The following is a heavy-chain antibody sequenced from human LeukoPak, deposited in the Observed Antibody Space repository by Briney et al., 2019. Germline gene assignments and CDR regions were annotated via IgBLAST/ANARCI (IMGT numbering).Heavy chain of an antibody. CDR2: ISPGGGTT. V-gene: IGHV3-48*03. CDR3: ARPGRSVTPGY. J-gene: IGHJ4*02. Sequence: PVGSLRLSCAAPGFTFSISEMNSVRQAPGKGLGWISYISPGGGTTYYADSVKGRFTNSRDNAKNPMSLQMNSLRAEDTAVYYCARPGRSVTPGYWGPGTLVTVSS. CDR1: GFTFSISE. D-gene: IGHD1-26*01.